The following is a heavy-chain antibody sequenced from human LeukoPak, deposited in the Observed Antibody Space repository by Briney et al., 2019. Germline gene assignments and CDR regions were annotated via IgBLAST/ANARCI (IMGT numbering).Heavy chain of an antibody. CDR1: GGSFSDYD. D-gene: IGHD6-19*01. CDR2: INHSGST. J-gene: IGHJ4*02. CDR3: ASRRSSGFRFRGYFDY. V-gene: IGHV4-34*01. Sequence: PSESLSLTCAVYGGSFSDYDWSWIRQPPWKGLEWIGEINHSGSTNYNPSLKSRVTISVDTSKNQFSLKLSSVTAADTAVYYCASRRSSGFRFRGYFDYWGQGTLVTVSS.